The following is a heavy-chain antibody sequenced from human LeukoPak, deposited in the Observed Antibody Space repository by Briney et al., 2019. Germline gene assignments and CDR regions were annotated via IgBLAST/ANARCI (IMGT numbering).Heavy chain of an antibody. D-gene: IGHD3-22*01. V-gene: IGHV3-30*04. CDR2: ISYDGSNK. J-gene: IGHJ5*02. CDR1: GFTFSSYA. Sequence: GRSLRLSCAASGFTFSSYAMHWVRQAPGKGLECVAVISYDGSNKYYADSVKGRFTISRDNSKNTLYLQMNSLRAEDTAVYYCAANYYDSSGYPQGFDPWGQGTLVTVSS. CDR3: AANYYDSSGYPQGFDP.